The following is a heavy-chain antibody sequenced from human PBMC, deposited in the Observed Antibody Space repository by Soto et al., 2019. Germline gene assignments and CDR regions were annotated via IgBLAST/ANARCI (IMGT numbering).Heavy chain of an antibody. V-gene: IGHV4-38-2*02. D-gene: IGHD3-10*01. Sequence: KASETLSLTCAVSGYSISSGYYWGWIRQPPGKGLEWIGSVYHSGSTYYNPSLKSRVTISVDTSKNQFSLRLSSVTAADTAVFYCARDYGSGTYYRGDYYYYAMDVWGQGTTVTVSS. J-gene: IGHJ6*02. CDR3: ARDYGSGTYYRGDYYYYAMDV. CDR2: VYHSGST. CDR1: GYSISSGYY.